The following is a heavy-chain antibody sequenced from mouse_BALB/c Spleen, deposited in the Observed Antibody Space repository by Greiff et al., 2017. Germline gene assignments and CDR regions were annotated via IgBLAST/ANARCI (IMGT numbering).Heavy chain of an antibody. J-gene: IGHJ3*01. CDR2: INPSSGYT. CDR1: GYTFTSYT. Sequence: VQLQQSAAELARPGASVKMSCKASGYTFTSYTMHWVKQRPGQGLEWIGYINPSSGYTEYNQKFKDKTTLTADKSSSTAYMQLSSLTSEDSAVYYCANYDVLAYWGQGTLVTVSA. D-gene: IGHD2-4*01. V-gene: IGHV1-4*02. CDR3: ANYDVLAY.